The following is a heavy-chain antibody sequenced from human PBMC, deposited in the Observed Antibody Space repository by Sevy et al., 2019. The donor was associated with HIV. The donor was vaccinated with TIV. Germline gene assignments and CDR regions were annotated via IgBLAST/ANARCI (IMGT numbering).Heavy chain of an antibody. CDR2: IRGRSSYT. J-gene: IGHJ4*03. CDR1: EYTFSNYY. V-gene: IGHV3-11*06. D-gene: IGHD4-17*01. Sequence: GGSLRLSCAASEYTFSNYYMTWIRQAPGKGQEWISYIRGRSSYTNYADSVRGRFTISRDNTKNLLYLQMNSLRVEDTTVYCCARSRSNYADYYFDYWGHGTLVTVSS. CDR3: ARSRSNYADYYFDY.